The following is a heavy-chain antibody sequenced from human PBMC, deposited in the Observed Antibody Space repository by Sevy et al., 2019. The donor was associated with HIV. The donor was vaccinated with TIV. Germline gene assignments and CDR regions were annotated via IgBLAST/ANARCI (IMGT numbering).Heavy chain of an antibody. V-gene: IGHV1-8*01. D-gene: IGHD6-13*01. J-gene: IGHJ6*02. Sequence: ASVKVSCKASGYTFTSYDINWVRQATGQGLEWMGWMNPNSGNTGYSQKFQGRVTMTRNTSISTAYMELSSLRSEDTAVYYCARDYSSSLNYYYSYGMDVWGQGTTVTVS. CDR3: ARDYSSSLNYYYSYGMDV. CDR2: MNPNSGNT. CDR1: GYTFTSYD.